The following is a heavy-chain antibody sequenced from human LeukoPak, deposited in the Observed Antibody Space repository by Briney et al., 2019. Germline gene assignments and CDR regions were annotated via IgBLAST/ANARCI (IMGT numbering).Heavy chain of an antibody. CDR1: GYTFTSYY. D-gene: IGHD3-10*01. V-gene: IGHV1-46*01. Sequence: GASVKVSCKASGYTFTSYYMHWVRQAPGQGLDWMGIINPSGGSTSYAQKFQGRVTMTRDMSTSTVYMELSSLRSEDTAVYYCARSVENYYGSGSYNYWGQGTLVTVSS. CDR2: INPSGGST. J-gene: IGHJ4*02. CDR3: ARSVENYYGSGSYNY.